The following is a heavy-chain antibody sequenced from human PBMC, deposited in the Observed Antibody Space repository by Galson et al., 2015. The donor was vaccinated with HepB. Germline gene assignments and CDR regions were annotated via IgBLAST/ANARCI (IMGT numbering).Heavy chain of an antibody. CDR1: GYTFTSYA. CDR3: AREKWELLGEDYYYCGMDV. Sequence: SVKVSCKASGYTFTSYAMHWVRQAPGQRLEWMGWINAGNGNTKYSQKFQGRVTITRDTSASTAYMELSSLRSEDTAVYYCAREKWELLGEDYYYCGMDVWGQGTTVTVSS. J-gene: IGHJ6*02. V-gene: IGHV1-3*01. CDR2: INAGNGNT. D-gene: IGHD1-26*01.